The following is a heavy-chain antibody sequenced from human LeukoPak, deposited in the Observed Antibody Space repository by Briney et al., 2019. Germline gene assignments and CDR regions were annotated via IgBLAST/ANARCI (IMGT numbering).Heavy chain of an antibody. CDR1: GGSISSYY. CDR3: ARQDYYGSGSFPQAFDY. Sequence: SETLSLTCTVSGGSISSYYWSWIRQPPGKGLEWIGYIYYSGSTNYNPSLKSRVTISVDTSKNQFSLKLSSVTAADTAVYYCARQDYYGSGSFPQAFDYWGQGTLVTVSS. V-gene: IGHV4-59*08. D-gene: IGHD3-10*01. J-gene: IGHJ4*02. CDR2: IYYSGST.